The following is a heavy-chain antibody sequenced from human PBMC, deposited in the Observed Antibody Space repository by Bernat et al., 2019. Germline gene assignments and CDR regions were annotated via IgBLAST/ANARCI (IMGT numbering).Heavy chain of an antibody. D-gene: IGHD1-1*01. V-gene: IGHV3-23*04. CDR2: ISGSGGST. CDR1: EFPFGSYW. J-gene: IGHJ4*02. Sequence: EVQLVESGGALVEPGGSLRLSCTASEFPFGSYWMHWVRQIPGKGPVWVSAISGSGGSTYYADSVKGRFTISRDNSKNTLYLQMNSLRAEDTAVYYCAKGAWNDGLFDYWGQGTLVTVSS. CDR3: AKGAWNDGLFDY.